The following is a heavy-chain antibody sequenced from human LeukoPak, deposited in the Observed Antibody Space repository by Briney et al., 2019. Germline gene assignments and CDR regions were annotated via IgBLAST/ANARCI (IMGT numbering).Heavy chain of an antibody. CDR3: ARVGRPQSSSSGIGNYYYYMDV. V-gene: IGHV3-7*01. J-gene: IGHJ6*03. D-gene: IGHD6-6*01. CDR2: IKQDGSEK. Sequence: PGGSLRLSCAASGFTFSSYWMSWVRQAPGRGLEWVANIKQDGSEKYYVDSVKGRFTISRDNAKNSLYLQMNSLRAEDTAVYYCARVGRPQSSSSGIGNYYYYMDVWGKGTTVTVSS. CDR1: GFTFSSYW.